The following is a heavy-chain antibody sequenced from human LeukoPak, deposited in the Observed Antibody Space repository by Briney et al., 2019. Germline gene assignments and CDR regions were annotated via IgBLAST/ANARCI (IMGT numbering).Heavy chain of an antibody. V-gene: IGHV4-39*01. CDR3: ARHRTFSSGWWHFDY. CDR1: GDSISSSGSY. D-gene: IGHD6-19*01. Sequence: SETLSLTCTVSGDSISSSGSYWGWIRRPPGKGLEWIGSMYYSGYSYYNPSLTSRVTTSVDTSKNQFFLKLSSVTAADTAAYYCARHRTFSSGWWHFDYWGQGTLVTVSS. J-gene: IGHJ4*02. CDR2: MYYSGYS.